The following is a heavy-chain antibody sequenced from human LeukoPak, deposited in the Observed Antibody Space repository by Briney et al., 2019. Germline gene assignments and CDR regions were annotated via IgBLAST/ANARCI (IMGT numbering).Heavy chain of an antibody. CDR2: INHSGST. D-gene: IGHD5-18*01. CDR1: GGSFSGYY. V-gene: IGHV4-34*01. CDR3: AAWIQLGYYFDY. J-gene: IGHJ4*02. Sequence: SETLSPTCAVYGGSFSGYYWSWIRQPPGKGLEWIGEINHSGSTNYNPSLKSRVTISVDTSKNQFSLKLSSVTAADTAVYYCAAWIQLGYYFDYWGQGTLVTVSS.